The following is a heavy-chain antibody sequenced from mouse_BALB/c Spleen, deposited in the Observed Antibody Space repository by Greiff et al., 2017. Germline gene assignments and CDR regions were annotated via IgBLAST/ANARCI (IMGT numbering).Heavy chain of an antibody. CDR1: GFSLTGYG. D-gene: IGHD1-1*01. CDR2: IWGDGST. V-gene: IGHV2-6-7*01. Sequence: VKLMESGPGLVAPSQSLSITCTVSGFSLTGYGVNWVRQPPGKGLEWLGMIWGDGSTDYNSALKSRLSISKDNSKSQVFLKMNSLQTDDTARYYCARGGYYGSSYGYYAMDYWGQGTSVTVSS. CDR3: ARGGYYGSSYGYYAMDY. J-gene: IGHJ4*01.